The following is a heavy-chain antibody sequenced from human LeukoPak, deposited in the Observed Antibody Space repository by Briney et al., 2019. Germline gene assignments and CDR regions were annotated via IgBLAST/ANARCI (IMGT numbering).Heavy chain of an antibody. CDR2: ISGSGGST. J-gene: IGHJ4*02. Sequence: GGSLRLSCAASGFTVSSNYMSWVRQAPGKGLEWVSAISGSGGSTYYADSVKGRFTISRDNSKNTLYLQMYSLRAEDTAVYYCAKVFWSGPPRNFDYWGQGTLVTVSS. CDR3: AKVFWSGPPRNFDY. V-gene: IGHV3-23*01. D-gene: IGHD3-3*01. CDR1: GFTVSSNY.